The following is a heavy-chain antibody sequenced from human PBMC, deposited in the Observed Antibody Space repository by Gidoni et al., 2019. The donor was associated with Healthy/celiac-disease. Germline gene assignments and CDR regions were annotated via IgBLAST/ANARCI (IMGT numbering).Heavy chain of an antibody. V-gene: IGHV3-9*01. Sequence: EVQLVESGGGLVQTGRSLRRSCAASGFTFDDYAMHWVRQAPGKGLEWVSGISWNSGSIGYADSVKGRFTISRDNAKNSLYRQMNSLRAEDTALYYCAKDIAAAGSIDAFDIWGQGTMVTVSS. J-gene: IGHJ3*02. CDR1: GFTFDDYA. CDR2: ISWNSGSI. D-gene: IGHD6-13*01. CDR3: AKDIAAAGSIDAFDI.